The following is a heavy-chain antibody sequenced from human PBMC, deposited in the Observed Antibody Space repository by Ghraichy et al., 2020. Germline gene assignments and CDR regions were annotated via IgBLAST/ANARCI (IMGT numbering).Heavy chain of an antibody. Sequence: SETLSLTCTVSGGSISNYYWSWIRQPPGKGLEWIGYIFYSGSTNYNPSLKGRVTISLDTSKHQFSLKLSSVTAADTAVYYCATQTYYYDSSGYISLSSIDYWGQGTLVTFSA. CDR2: IFYSGST. J-gene: IGHJ4*02. D-gene: IGHD3-22*01. CDR3: ATQTYYYDSSGYISLSSIDY. V-gene: IGHV4-59*01. CDR1: GGSISNYY.